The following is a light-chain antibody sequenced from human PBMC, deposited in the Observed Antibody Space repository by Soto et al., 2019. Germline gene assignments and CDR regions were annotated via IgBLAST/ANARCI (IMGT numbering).Light chain of an antibody. CDR2: EVS. V-gene: IGLV2-8*01. CDR1: SGDVGAYKY. J-gene: IGLJ1*01. CDR3: CSCASSNNV. Sequence: QSALTQPPSASGSPGQSVTISCTGTSGDVGAYKYVSWYQQHPGKAPKLMIYEVSTRPSGVPDRFSGSKSGNTASLTVSEVEAEDEADYYCCSCASSNNVFGTGTKLTVL.